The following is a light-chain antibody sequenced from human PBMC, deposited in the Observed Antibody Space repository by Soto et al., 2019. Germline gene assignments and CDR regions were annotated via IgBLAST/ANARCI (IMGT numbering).Light chain of an antibody. CDR3: QQFNTYPIT. J-gene: IGKJ5*01. CDR1: QDIRGA. CDR2: DVS. Sequence: AIQLTQPPSSLSASVGDRVTITCRASQDIRGALAWYQQKPGKPPKLLIFDVSSLQSGVPSRFSGSGSGTDFTLTISSLQAEDFATYYCQQFNTYPITFGQGTRLEIK. V-gene: IGKV1-13*02.